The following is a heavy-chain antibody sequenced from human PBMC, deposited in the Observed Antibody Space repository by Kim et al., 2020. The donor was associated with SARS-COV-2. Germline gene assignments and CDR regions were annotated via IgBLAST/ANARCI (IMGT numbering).Heavy chain of an antibody. D-gene: IGHD2-8*02. CDR2: ISSGGNDK. CDR1: GFTFSSCA. CDR3: AKDLWSSMAMAAPYGMDV. V-gene: IGHV3-30*18. J-gene: IGHJ6*01. Sequence: GGSLRLSCAASGFTFSSCAMHWVRQAPGKGLEWVAIISSGGNDKDYADSVKGRFTISRDNSKNTLYLQMNSLRTEDTAVYYCAKDLWSSMAMAAPYGMDV.